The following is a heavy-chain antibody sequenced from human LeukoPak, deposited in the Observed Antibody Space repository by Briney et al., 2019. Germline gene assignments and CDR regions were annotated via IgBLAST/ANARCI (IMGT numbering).Heavy chain of an antibody. CDR2: INPNSGGT. V-gene: IGHV1-2*02. CDR1: GYTSTGYY. D-gene: IGHD3-10*01. Sequence: ASVKVSCKASGYTSTGYYMHWVRQAPGQGLEWMGWINPNSGGTNYAQKFQGRVTMTRDTSISTAYMELSRLRSDDTAVYYCARAITMVRGYYYYGMDVWGQGTTVTVSS. J-gene: IGHJ6*02. CDR3: ARAITMVRGYYYYGMDV.